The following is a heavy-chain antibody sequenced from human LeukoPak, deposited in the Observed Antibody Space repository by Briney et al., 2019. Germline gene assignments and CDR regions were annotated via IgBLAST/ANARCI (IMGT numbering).Heavy chain of an antibody. CDR1: GYTFTGYY. V-gene: IGHV1-2*02. CDR2: INPNSGGT. J-gene: IGHJ5*02. CDR3: ARREQQLVAPFDP. D-gene: IGHD6-13*01. Sequence: ASVKVSCKASGYTFTGYYIHWVRQAPGQGLKWMGWINPNSGGTNYAQKFQGRVTMTRDTSISTAYMELSRLRSDDTAVYYCARREQQLVAPFDPWGQGTLVTVSS.